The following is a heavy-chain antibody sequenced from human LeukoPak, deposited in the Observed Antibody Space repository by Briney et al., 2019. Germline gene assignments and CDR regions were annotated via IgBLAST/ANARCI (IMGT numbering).Heavy chain of an antibody. D-gene: IGHD6-13*01. CDR3: AKSGQEYSSSWFNGP. CDR1: GFSFSRYA. V-gene: IGHV3-30*04. Sequence: PGGSLRLSCAASGFSFSRYAMHWVRQAPGKGLEWVAVISYDGSYKDYADSVKGRFTISRDNSKNTLYLQMNSLRAEDTAVYYCAKSGQEYSSSWFNGPWGQGTLVTVSS. CDR2: ISYDGSYK. J-gene: IGHJ5*02.